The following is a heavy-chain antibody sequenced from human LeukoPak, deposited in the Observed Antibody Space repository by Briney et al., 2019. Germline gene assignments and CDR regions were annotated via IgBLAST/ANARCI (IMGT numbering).Heavy chain of an antibody. D-gene: IGHD2-15*01. Sequence: ASVKVSCKASGGTFSSYAISWVRQAPGQGLKWMGGIIPIFGTANYAQKFQGRVTITADKSTSTAYMELSSLRSEDTAVYYCARGRGGKYCSGGSCYSYDYYYYYMDVWGKGTTVTVSS. V-gene: IGHV1-69*06. CDR1: GGTFSSYA. J-gene: IGHJ6*03. CDR3: ARGRGGKYCSGGSCYSYDYYYYYMDV. CDR2: IIPIFGTA.